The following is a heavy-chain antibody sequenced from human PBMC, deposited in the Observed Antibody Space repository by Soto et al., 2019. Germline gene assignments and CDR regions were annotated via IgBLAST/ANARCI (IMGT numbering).Heavy chain of an antibody. D-gene: IGHD3-3*01. V-gene: IGHV4-38-2*02. Sequence: PSETLSLTCAVSGYSISSGYYWGWIRQPPGKGLEWIGTICLSGTTYYNPSLKSRVTISVDTSKNQFSLKLSSVTAADTAVYYCAREGDDVLRFLEWLSDGGRYFDYWGQGTLVTVSS. CDR2: ICLSGTT. CDR3: AREGDDVLRFLEWLSDGGRYFDY. J-gene: IGHJ4*02. CDR1: GYSISSGYY.